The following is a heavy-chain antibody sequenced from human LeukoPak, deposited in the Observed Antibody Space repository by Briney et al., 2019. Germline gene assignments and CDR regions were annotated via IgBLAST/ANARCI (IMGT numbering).Heavy chain of an antibody. J-gene: IGHJ3*01. CDR2: IRVHNGDT. CDR3: ARDRYDVGVAFDF. D-gene: IGHD3-9*01. V-gene: IGHV1-18*01. CDR1: GYMFAVFG. Sequence: ESSVKVSCEASGYMFAVFGITWVRQAPGQGLEWMGSIRVHNGDTNYAQKFQGRLTMTTDTSATTAYMELRSLKSDDTAVYYCARDRYDVGVAFDFWGQGTMVTVSS.